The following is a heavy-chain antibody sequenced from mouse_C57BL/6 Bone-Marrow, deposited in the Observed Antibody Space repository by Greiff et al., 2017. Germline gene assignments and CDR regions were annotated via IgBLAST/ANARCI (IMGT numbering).Heavy chain of an antibody. CDR2: IYPGSGST. CDR3: AVYYGYDG. CDR1: GYTFTSYW. D-gene: IGHD2-2*01. V-gene: IGHV1-55*01. Sequence: QVQLQQSGAELVKPGASVTMSCKASGYTFTSYWINWVKQRPGQGLEWIGDIYPGSGSTNYNEKIKSKATLTVDTSSSTAYMQLSSLTSEHSACYYCAVYYGYDGWGQGTLVTVSA. J-gene: IGHJ3*02.